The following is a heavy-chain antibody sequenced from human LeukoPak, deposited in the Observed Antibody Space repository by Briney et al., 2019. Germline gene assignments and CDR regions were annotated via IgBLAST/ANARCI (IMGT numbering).Heavy chain of an antibody. CDR1: GGSISTYY. Sequence: SETLSLTCTVSGGSISTYYWSWIRQPPGKGLEWIGYISHSGSTNYNPSLKSRVTISLDTSKNQFSLKLSSVTAADTAVYYCAREYGTGTTGWGQGTLVTVSS. J-gene: IGHJ4*02. CDR2: ISHSGST. D-gene: IGHD1-1*01. V-gene: IGHV4-59*01. CDR3: AREYGTGTTG.